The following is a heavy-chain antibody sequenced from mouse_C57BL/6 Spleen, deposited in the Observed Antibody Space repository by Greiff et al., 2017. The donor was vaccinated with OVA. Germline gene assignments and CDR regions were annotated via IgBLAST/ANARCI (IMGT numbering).Heavy chain of an antibody. CDR1: GFSLTSYG. CDR2: IWSGGST. CDR3: ARKNYGSSGPYAMDY. J-gene: IGHJ4*01. V-gene: IGHV2-2*01. Sequence: VMLVESGPGLVQPSQSLSITCTVSGFSLTSYGVHWVRQSPGKGLEWLGVIWSGGSTDYNAAFISRLSISKDNSKSQVFFKMNSLQADDTAIYYCARKNYGSSGPYAMDYWGQGTSVTVSS. D-gene: IGHD1-1*01.